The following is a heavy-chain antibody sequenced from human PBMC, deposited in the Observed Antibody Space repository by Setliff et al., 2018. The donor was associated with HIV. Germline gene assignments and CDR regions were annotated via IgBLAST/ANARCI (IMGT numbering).Heavy chain of an antibody. J-gene: IGHJ4*02. D-gene: IGHD2-21*02. CDR2: INLSRST. CDR1: GASFSGYY. V-gene: IGHV4-34*01. Sequence: SETLSLTCAVYGASFSGYYWSWIRQPPGKGLEWIGEINLSRSTDYNPSLKSRLTISVDTSKNQFSLRLSSVTAGDTAMYYCAISIVGVTSEMYWAQGTLVTVSS. CDR3: AISIVGVTSEMY.